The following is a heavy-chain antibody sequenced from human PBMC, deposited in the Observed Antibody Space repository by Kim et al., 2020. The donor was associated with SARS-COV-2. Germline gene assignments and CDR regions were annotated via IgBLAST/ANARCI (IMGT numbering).Heavy chain of an antibody. CDR3: AIGRGWLGELSPPYYFDP. CDR2: INHSGST. D-gene: IGHD3-10*01. CDR1: GGSFSGYY. Sequence: SETLSLTCAVYGGSFSGYYWSWIRQPPGKGLEWIGEINHSGSTNYNPSLKSRVTISVDTSKNQFSLKLSSVTAADTAVYYCAIGRGWLGELSPPYYFDPWGQGTLVTVSS. J-gene: IGHJ4*02. V-gene: IGHV4-34*01.